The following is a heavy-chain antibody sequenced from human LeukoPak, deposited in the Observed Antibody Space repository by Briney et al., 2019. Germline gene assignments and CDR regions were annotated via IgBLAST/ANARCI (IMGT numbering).Heavy chain of an antibody. J-gene: IGHJ4*02. CDR3: AKKGGRGPYRGYFDY. D-gene: IGHD3-10*01. V-gene: IGHV3-23*01. Sequence: GGSLRLSCAASGFTFSSYAMSWVRQAPGKGLEWVSAISGSGGSTYYADSVKGRFTISRDNSKNTLYLQMNSLRAEDTAVYYCAKKGGRGPYRGYFDYWGQGTLVTVSS. CDR2: ISGSGGST. CDR1: GFTFSSYA.